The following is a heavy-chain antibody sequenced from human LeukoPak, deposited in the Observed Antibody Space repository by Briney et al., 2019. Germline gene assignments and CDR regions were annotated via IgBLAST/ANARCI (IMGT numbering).Heavy chain of an antibody. CDR1: GGSISSYY. CDR2: IYYSGST. D-gene: IGHD6-13*01. CDR3: ARGVAASGTPNWFDP. J-gene: IGHJ5*02. Sequence: PSETLSLTCTVSGGSISSYYWSWIRQPPGKGLEWIGYIYYSGSTNYNPSLKSRVTISVETSKNQFSLNLSSVTAADTAVYYCARGVAASGTPNWFDPWGQGTLVTVSS. V-gene: IGHV4-59*01.